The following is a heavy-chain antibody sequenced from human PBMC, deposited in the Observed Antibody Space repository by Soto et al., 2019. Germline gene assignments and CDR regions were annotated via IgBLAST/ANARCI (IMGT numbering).Heavy chain of an antibody. CDR3: TRVTARPNDY. D-gene: IGHD5-18*01. V-gene: IGHV3-73*01. CDR2: IRSKANSYAT. CDR1: GFTFSSYG. Sequence: PGGSLRLSCAASGFTFSSYGFHWVRQAPGKGLEWVAVIRSKANSYATAYAASVKGRFTISRDDSKNTAYLQMNSLKTEDTAVYYCTRVTARPNDYWGQGTLVTVSS. J-gene: IGHJ4*02.